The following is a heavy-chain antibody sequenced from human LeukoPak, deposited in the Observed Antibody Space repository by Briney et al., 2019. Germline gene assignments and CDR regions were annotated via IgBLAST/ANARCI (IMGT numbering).Heavy chain of an antibody. Sequence: GGSLRLSCAASGFTFTNYWMSWVRQAPGKGLEWVSYISGSGSTIYYADSVKGRFTISRDNAENSLYLQMNSLRAEDTAVYYCAELGITMIGGVWGKGTTVTISS. CDR2: ISGSGSTI. D-gene: IGHD3-10*02. J-gene: IGHJ6*04. CDR3: AELGITMIGGV. CDR1: GFTFTNYW. V-gene: IGHV3-48*04.